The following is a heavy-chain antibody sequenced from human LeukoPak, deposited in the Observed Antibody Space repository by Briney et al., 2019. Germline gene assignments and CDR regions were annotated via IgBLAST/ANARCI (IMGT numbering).Heavy chain of an antibody. D-gene: IGHD5-12*01. CDR1: GGSISTYY. Sequence: KSSETLSLTCTVSGGSISTYYWSWIRQPAGKGLEWIGRIYSSGSTNYNPSLKSRVTMSVDTSKNQFSLKLRSVTAADTAVYYCARVVVATFVVDYWGQGTLVTVSS. CDR2: IYSSGST. CDR3: ARVVVATFVVDY. V-gene: IGHV4-4*07. J-gene: IGHJ4*02.